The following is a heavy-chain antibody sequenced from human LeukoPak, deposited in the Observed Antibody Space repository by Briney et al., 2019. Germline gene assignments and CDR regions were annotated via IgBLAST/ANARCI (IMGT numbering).Heavy chain of an antibody. V-gene: IGHV3-7*01. CDR2: IKQDGSEK. D-gene: IGHD6-13*01. CDR1: GFTFSSYW. CDR3: ARGPGVAAAGTVDY. J-gene: IGHJ4*02. Sequence: PGGSLRLSCAASGFTFSSYWMSWVRQAPGKGLEWVANIKQDGSEKYYVDSVKGRFTISRDNAKNSLYLQMDSLRAEDTAVYYCARGPGVAAAGTVDYWGQGTLVTVSS.